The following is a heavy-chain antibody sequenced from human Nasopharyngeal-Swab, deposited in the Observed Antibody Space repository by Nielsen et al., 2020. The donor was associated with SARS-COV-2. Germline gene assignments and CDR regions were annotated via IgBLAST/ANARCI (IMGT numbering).Heavy chain of an antibody. V-gene: IGHV3-23*01. CDR2: ISGSGGST. J-gene: IGHJ5*02. D-gene: IGHD2-2*01. CDR1: GFTFSSYA. Sequence: GESLKISCAASGFTFSSYAMSWVRQAPGKGLEWVPAISGSGGSTYYADSVKGRFTISRDNSKNTLYLQMNSLRAEDTAVYYCAKSSRIVVVPAAKWFDPWGQGTLVTVSS. CDR3: AKSSRIVVVPAAKWFDP.